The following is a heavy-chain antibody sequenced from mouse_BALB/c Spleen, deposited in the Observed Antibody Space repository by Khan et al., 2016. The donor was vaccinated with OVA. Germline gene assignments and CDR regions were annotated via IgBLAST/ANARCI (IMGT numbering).Heavy chain of an antibody. D-gene: IGHD2-1*01. V-gene: IGHV5-9-3*01. J-gene: IGHJ2*01. CDR1: GFTFSSYA. CDR3: VRVYFGYFDY. Sequence: EVELVESGGGLVKPGGSLKVSCAASGFTFSSYAMSWVRQTPEKRLEWVATISSGGSLTYYPDSVQGRFTISRDNGKNTLYLLMISLVSDDTAMYYCVRVYFGYFDYWGQGTTLTVSS. CDR2: ISSGGSLT.